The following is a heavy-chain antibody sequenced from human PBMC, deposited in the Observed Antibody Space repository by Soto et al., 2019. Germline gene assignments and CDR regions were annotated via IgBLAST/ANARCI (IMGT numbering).Heavy chain of an antibody. CDR3: AKDRMDHNSVWDPFDI. CDR1: GFSFSMYA. J-gene: IGHJ3*02. V-gene: IGHV3-23*01. CDR2: IGGGGGDT. Sequence: GGSVRLSXAASGFSFSMYAMNWVRQTQGKGLEWVSSIGGGGGDTYYADSVKGRFTISRDNSKNTLFLQMNSLRVEDTAIYYRAKDRMDHNSVWDPFDIWGRGAMVTVSS. D-gene: IGHD1-20*01.